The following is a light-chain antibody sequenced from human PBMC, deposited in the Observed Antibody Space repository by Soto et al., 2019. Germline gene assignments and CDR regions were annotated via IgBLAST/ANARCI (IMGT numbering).Light chain of an antibody. Sequence: EIGMTQSPATLSVSPGERAILSCRASQSVSTSLAWYQQKPCQAPRLLIYGASTRATGIPARFSGSGFGTEFTLTISSLQSEDFAVYYCQQYNTWPPITFGQGTRLEIK. V-gene: IGKV3D-15*01. CDR2: GAS. CDR3: QQYNTWPPIT. J-gene: IGKJ5*01. CDR1: QSVSTS.